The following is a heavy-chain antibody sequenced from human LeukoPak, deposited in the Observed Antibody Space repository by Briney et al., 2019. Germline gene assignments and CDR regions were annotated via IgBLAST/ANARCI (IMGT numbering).Heavy chain of an antibody. Sequence: GGSLRLSCAASGFTFDDYSMSWVRQAPGKGLEWVSGINWNGGSTGYADSVKGRFTISRDNAKNSLYLQMNSLRAEDTALYYCARAYDSSGYSHTPPAFDIWGQGTMVTVSS. CDR1: GFTFDDYS. V-gene: IGHV3-20*04. CDR2: INWNGGST. CDR3: ARAYDSSGYSHTPPAFDI. J-gene: IGHJ3*02. D-gene: IGHD3-22*01.